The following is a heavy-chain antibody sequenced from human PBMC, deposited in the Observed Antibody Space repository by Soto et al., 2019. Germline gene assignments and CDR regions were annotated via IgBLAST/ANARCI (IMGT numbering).Heavy chain of an antibody. CDR1: GASIYNGGYF. V-gene: IGHV4-30-4*02. D-gene: IGHD1-26*01. J-gene: IGHJ4*02. CDR3: ARRYGGNFDY. CDR2: IHNSGSP. Sequence: SETLSLTCSVSGASIYNGGYFWSWIRQSPGKGLEWIGHIHNSGSPYNNPSLKSRVTISVDTSKNQFSLKLTSVTAADTAVYYCARRYGGNFDYWGQGTLVTVSS.